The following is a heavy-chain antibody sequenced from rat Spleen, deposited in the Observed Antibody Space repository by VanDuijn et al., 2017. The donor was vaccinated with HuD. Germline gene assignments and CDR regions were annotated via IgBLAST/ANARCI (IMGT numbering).Heavy chain of an antibody. CDR1: GFSLSNYG. CDR3: ARADIAAISTDGI. J-gene: IGHJ2*01. CDR2: IWAGGGE. Sequence: QVQLKESGPGLVKPSLTLSLTCTVSGFSLSNYGVTWVRQSPGKSLAWMGTIWAGGGEDYHWTVRSRLSISRDTSKSQVFLKMNSLQSEETATYYCARADIAAISTDGIWGQGVMVTVSS. D-gene: IGHD1-2*01. V-gene: IGHV2-70*01.